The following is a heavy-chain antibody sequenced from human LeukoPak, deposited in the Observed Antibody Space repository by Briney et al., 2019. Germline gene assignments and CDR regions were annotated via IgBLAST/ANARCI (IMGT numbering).Heavy chain of an antibody. V-gene: IGHV1-2*04. CDR2: INPNSGGT. J-gene: IGHJ4*02. D-gene: IGHD3-22*01. CDR1: GYTFTGYY. Sequence: ASVKVSCKASGYTFTGYYMHWVRQAPGQGLEWMGWINPNSGGTNYAQKFQGWVTMTRDTSISTAYIELSRLRSDDTAVYYCARSVSSGYYMDYWGQGTLVTVSS. CDR3: ARSVSSGYYMDY.